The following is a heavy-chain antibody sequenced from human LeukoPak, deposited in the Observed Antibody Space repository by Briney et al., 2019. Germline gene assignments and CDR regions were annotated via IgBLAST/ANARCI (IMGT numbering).Heavy chain of an antibody. CDR3: ARSVMARGVYWFDP. CDR1: GYSFTTYW. D-gene: IGHD3-10*01. J-gene: IGHJ5*02. CDR2: IYPGDSDT. V-gene: IGHV5-51*01. Sequence: GESLKISCKGSGYSFTTYWIGWVRQMPGKGLEWMGIIYPGDSDTRYSPSFQGQVTISADKSISTAYLQWSSLKAPDTAMYYCARSVMARGVYWFDPWGQGTLVIVSS.